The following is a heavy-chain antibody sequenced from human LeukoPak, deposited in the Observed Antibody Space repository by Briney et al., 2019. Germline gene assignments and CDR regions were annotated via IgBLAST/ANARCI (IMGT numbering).Heavy chain of an antibody. CDR2: IYYSGST. D-gene: IGHD3-22*01. CDR3: ARTASQHRFPMIVVVPKDPYFDY. V-gene: IGHV4-39*07. J-gene: IGHJ4*02. Sequence: SETLSLTCTVSGGSISSSSYYWGWIRQPPGKGLEWIGSIYYSGSTYYNPSLKSRVTISVDTSRNQFSLKLSSVAAADTAVYYCARTASQHRFPMIVVVPKDPYFDYWGQGTLVTVSS. CDR1: GGSISSSSYY.